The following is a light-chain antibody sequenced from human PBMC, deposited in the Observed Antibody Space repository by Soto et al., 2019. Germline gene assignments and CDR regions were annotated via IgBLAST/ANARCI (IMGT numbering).Light chain of an antibody. J-gene: IGKJ5*01. CDR3: QQYNNWPPST. CDR1: QIVSSN. V-gene: IGKV3-15*01. CDR2: GAS. Sequence: EIVMTQSPATLSVSPGERATLSCRASQIVSSNFAWYQQKPGQAPRLLIYGASTRATGIPARFSGSGSGTEFTLTISSLQSEDFAVYYCQQYNNWPPSTFGQGTRLEIK.